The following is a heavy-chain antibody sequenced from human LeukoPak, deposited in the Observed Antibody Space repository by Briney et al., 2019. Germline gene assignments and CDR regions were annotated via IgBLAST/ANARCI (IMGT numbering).Heavy chain of an antibody. CDR1: GLTFSNYA. V-gene: IGHV3-23*01. CDR3: ARESSGWYYFDY. D-gene: IGHD6-19*01. CDR2: ISAGGTTT. Sequence: GGSLRLSCAASGLTFSNYAMGWVRQAPEKGLEWVSTISAGGTTTYYADFVKGRFTISRDNSKNTLYLQMNGLRAEDAAVYYCARESSGWYYFDYWGQGTLVTVSS. J-gene: IGHJ4*02.